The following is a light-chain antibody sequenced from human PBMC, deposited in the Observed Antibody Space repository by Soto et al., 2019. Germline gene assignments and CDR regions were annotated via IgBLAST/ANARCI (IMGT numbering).Light chain of an antibody. Sequence: QSALTQPRSVSGSPGLSVTISCTGTSTNVGSYNFVSWYQQHPGKAPKFMIYDVSRRPSGVPDRFSGSRSGNTASLTISGLQAEDEADYYCCSYAGSYTLIFGGGTKVTVL. CDR2: DVS. V-gene: IGLV2-11*01. J-gene: IGLJ2*01. CDR3: CSYAGSYTLI. CDR1: STNVGSYNF.